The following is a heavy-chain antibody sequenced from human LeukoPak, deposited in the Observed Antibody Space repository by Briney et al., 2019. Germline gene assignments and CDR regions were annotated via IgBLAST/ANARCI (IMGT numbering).Heavy chain of an antibody. V-gene: IGHV2-5*01. CDR2: LYWHDDK. Sequence: SGPTLAKPTQTLTLTCSFPGVSLSTGGGGVGWIRQPPGNALERLPLLYWHDDKRYSPSLKRRLTITKDTSKNQVVLTMTNMDPVDTATYYCAHRPMTTVTSSRWFDPWGQGTLVTVSS. CDR3: AHRPMTTVTSSRWFDP. J-gene: IGHJ5*02. D-gene: IGHD4-17*01. CDR1: GVSLSTGGGG.